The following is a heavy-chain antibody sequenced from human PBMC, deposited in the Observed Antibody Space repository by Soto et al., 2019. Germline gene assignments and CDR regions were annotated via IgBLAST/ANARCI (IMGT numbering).Heavy chain of an antibody. Sequence: QVQLVQSGAEEKKPGASVKVSCKASGYTFTSYAMHWVRQAPGQRLEWMGWINAGNGNTKYSQTFQGRVTITRDTSASTAYMELSSLRSEDTAVYYCARAWVGVTAPDYWGQGTLVTVSS. CDR2: INAGNGNT. V-gene: IGHV1-3*05. J-gene: IGHJ4*02. D-gene: IGHD2-21*02. CDR1: GYTFTSYA. CDR3: ARAWVGVTAPDY.